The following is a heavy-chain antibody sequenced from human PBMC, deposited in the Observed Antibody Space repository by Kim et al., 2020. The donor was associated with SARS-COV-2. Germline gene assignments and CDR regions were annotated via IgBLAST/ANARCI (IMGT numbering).Heavy chain of an antibody. CDR3: ARDYVAVAGANYYYYGMDV. D-gene: IGHD6-19*01. V-gene: IGHV1-18*01. CDR1: GYTFTSYG. CDR2: ISAYNGNT. J-gene: IGHJ6*02. Sequence: ASVKVSCKASGYTFTSYGISWVRQAPGQGLEWMGWISAYNGNTNYAQKLQGRVTMTTDTSTSTAYMELRSLRSDDTAVYYCARDYVAVAGANYYYYGMDVCGQGTTVTVSS.